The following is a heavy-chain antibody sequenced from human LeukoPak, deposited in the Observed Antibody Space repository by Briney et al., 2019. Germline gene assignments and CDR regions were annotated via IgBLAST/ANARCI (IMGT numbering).Heavy chain of an antibody. V-gene: IGHV4-59*12. J-gene: IGHJ4*02. CDR2: LYSRGSP. CDR3: ARDVCTGATCNSGAIFDY. CDR1: GASISTYY. Sequence: PSETLSLTCTVPGASISTYYWSWIRQSPGKGLEWIGYLYSRGSPYYNPSLKSRVTMSVDTSKNHFSLRLNSVTAADTAVYYCARDVCTGATCNSGAIFDYWGQGALVTVSS. D-gene: IGHD2-15*01.